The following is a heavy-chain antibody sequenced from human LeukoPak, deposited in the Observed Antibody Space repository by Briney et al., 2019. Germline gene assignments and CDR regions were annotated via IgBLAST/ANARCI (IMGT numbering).Heavy chain of an antibody. J-gene: IGHJ6*03. CDR2: ISSSGSST. V-gene: IGHV3-23*01. CDR1: EFTFSSYT. CDR3: AKAGDSGTYHYYMDV. Sequence: GGSLRLSCAASEFTFSSYTMTWVRQAPGKGLEWVSAISSSGSSTYYADSVKGRFTISRDNSKNTLYLQMNSLRAEDTAVYYCAKAGDSGTYHYYMDVWGKGTTVTVSS. D-gene: IGHD1-26*01.